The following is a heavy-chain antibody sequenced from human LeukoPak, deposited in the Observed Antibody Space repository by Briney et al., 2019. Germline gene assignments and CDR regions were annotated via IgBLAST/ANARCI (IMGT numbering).Heavy chain of an antibody. CDR1: GFTFNNYH. V-gene: IGHV1-18*04. CDR3: ARDGYFDL. Sequence: ASVKVSCKASGFTFNNYHVHWVRQAPGQGLEWMGWISAHNGNTNYAQSLQGRVTMTTDTSTNTAYMELRSLRSDDTAVYYCARDGYFDLWGRGTLITVSS. J-gene: IGHJ2*01. CDR2: ISAHNGNT.